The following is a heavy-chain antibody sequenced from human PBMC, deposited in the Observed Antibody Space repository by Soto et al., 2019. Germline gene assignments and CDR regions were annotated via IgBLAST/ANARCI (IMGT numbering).Heavy chain of an antibody. CDR3: ARSAYQLLRNDALDL. V-gene: IGHV3-48*04. J-gene: IGHJ3*01. Sequence: EVQLVESGGGLVQPRGSLSLSCAASGFTFTSHSMNWVRQAPGKGLEWISYISGASTHIYYADSVKGRFTVSRDNAKNSLYLQINSPSAEDTAVYYSARSAYQLLRNDALDLWGQGKIVTVSS. D-gene: IGHD2-2*01. CDR2: ISGASTHI. CDR1: GFTFTSHS.